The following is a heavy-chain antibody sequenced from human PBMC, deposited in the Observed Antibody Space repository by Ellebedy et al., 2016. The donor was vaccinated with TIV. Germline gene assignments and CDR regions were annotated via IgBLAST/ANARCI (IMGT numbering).Heavy chain of an antibody. Sequence: GESLKISCAASGFTFANYAMTWVRQVPGTGLEWFSSIRGRDGRTSYTDSAKGRFTISRDNSKNTLFLQMNNLRVEDTAMYYCARDDALDGGYLDSWGQGTLVTVSS. V-gene: IGHV3-23*01. J-gene: IGHJ4*02. CDR3: ARDDALDGGYLDS. CDR2: IRGRDGRT. D-gene: IGHD3-16*01. CDR1: GFTFANYA.